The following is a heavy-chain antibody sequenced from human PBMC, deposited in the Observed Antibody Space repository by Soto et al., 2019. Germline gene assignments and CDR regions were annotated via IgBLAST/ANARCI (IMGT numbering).Heavy chain of an antibody. D-gene: IGHD2-15*01. Sequence: GGSLRLSCAASGFTFSSYDMHWVRQATGKGLEWVSAIGTAGDTYYPGSVKGRFTISRENAKNSLYLQMNSLRAGDTAVYYCARAPFGYCSGGSCYSQDYYYYMDVWGKGTTVTVS. CDR2: IGTAGDT. CDR1: GFTFSSYD. V-gene: IGHV3-13*01. CDR3: ARAPFGYCSGGSCYSQDYYYYMDV. J-gene: IGHJ6*03.